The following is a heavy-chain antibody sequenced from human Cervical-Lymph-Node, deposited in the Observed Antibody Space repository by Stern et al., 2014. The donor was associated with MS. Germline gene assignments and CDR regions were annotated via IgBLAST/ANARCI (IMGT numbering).Heavy chain of an antibody. CDR3: ARDITGSSAYFAY. V-gene: IGHV3-9*01. CDR1: GFPFDDYA. J-gene: IGHJ4*02. Sequence: MQLVQSGGDLVQPGRSLRLSCAAFGFPFDDYAMHWVRQAPGQGLEWVPGISWNSGTIGYADSVKGRFTTSRDNAYSSLYLQMNSLRPEDTALYYCARDITGSSAYFAYWGQGTLVTVSS. CDR2: ISWNSGTI. D-gene: IGHD1-14*01.